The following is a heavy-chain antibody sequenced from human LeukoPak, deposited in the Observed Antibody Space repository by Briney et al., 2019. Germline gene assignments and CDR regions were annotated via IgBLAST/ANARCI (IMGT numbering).Heavy chain of an antibody. CDR1: GFAFSSHA. J-gene: IGHJ4*02. CDR2: ISGIGTGT. Sequence: GGSLRLSCAASGFAFSSHAMSWVRHAPGKGREWVSAISGIGTGTDYADSVKGRFTISRDNSKNTLYLQMNSLRGEDTALYYCAKRGSGRSGFDYWGQGTLVTVSS. V-gene: IGHV3-23*01. CDR3: AKRGSGRSGFDY. D-gene: IGHD3-10*01.